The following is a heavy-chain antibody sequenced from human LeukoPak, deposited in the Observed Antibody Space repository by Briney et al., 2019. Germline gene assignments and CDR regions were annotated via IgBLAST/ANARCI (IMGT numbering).Heavy chain of an antibody. Sequence: SETLSLTCNVSGVSISSSSYYWGWIRQPPGKGLEWIGSIYSSGSTYYNSSLKSRVTISIDTSKNQVSLKMSSVTAADTAVYYCAREKLTDYGGNSGWFDPWGQGTLVTVSS. V-gene: IGHV4-39*02. CDR1: GVSISSSSYY. J-gene: IGHJ5*02. CDR2: IYSSGST. CDR3: AREKLTDYGGNSGWFDP. D-gene: IGHD4-23*01.